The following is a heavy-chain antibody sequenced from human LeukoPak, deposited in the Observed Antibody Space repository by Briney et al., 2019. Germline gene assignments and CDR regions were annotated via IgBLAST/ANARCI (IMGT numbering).Heavy chain of an antibody. D-gene: IGHD3-10*01. V-gene: IGHV3-7*01. Sequence: GGSLRLSCEASGFSFSSHWMTWVRQAPGKGLEWVANIKKQGSEKYYVDSVKGRFTISRDNAKNSLYLQMNNLRAEDTAMYYCARHTYYVFDIWGQGTMVTVSS. CDR2: IKKQGSEK. J-gene: IGHJ3*02. CDR1: GFSFSSHW. CDR3: ARHTYYVFDI.